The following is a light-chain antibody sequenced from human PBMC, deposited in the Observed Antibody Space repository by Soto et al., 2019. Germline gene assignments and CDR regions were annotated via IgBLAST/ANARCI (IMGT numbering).Light chain of an antibody. CDR1: STDVGGYNY. V-gene: IGLV2-14*01. CDR3: SSYTIYSTLLL. Sequence: QSALAQPSSVSGSPGQSITISCTGTSTDVGGYNYVSWYQHHPGKGPKLIIYEVSNRPSGVSDRFSGSKSGNKASLTISGLQAEDEADYYCSSYTIYSTLLLFGGGTKLTVL. CDR2: EVS. J-gene: IGLJ2*01.